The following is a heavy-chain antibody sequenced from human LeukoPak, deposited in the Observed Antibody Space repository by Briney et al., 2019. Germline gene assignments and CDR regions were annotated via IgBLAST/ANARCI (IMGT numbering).Heavy chain of an antibody. CDR3: ASSGWFDP. Sequence: DPSEALSLTCTVSGGSISSSSYYWGWIRQPPGKGLEWIGSIYYSGSTYYNPSLKSRVTVSVDTSKNQFSLKLSSVTAADTAVYYCASSGWFDPWGQGTLVTVSS. CDR2: IYYSGST. D-gene: IGHD1-26*01. CDR1: GGSISSSSYY. V-gene: IGHV4-39*01. J-gene: IGHJ5*02.